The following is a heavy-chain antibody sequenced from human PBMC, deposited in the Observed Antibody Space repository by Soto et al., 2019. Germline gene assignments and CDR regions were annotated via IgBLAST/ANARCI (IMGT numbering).Heavy chain of an antibody. CDR2: INHSGST. Sequence: SETLSLTCAVYGGSFSGYYWSWIRQPPGKGLEWIGEINHSGSTNYNPSLKSRVTISVDTSKNQFSLKLSSVTAADTAVYYCAKVRGKRDDYGALNAFDIWGQGTMVTVSS. J-gene: IGHJ3*02. CDR3: AKVRGKRDDYGALNAFDI. V-gene: IGHV4-34*01. D-gene: IGHD4-17*01. CDR1: GGSFSGYY.